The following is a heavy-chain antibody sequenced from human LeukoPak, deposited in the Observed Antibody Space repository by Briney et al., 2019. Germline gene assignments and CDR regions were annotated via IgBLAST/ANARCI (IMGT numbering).Heavy chain of an antibody. CDR1: GYTFTSYY. D-gene: IGHD6-19*01. Sequence: ASAKVSCKASGYTFTSYYLHWVRQAPGQGLEWMGIINPSAGSTSHAQKFQGRVTMTRDTSTSTVYMELSSLRSEDTAVYYCARKGDIAVAGLVLDHWGQGTLVTVSS. V-gene: IGHV1-46*01. CDR2: INPSAGST. J-gene: IGHJ4*02. CDR3: ARKGDIAVAGLVLDH.